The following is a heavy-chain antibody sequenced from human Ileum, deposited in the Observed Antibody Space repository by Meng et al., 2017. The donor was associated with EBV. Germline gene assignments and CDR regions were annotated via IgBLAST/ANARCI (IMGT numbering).Heavy chain of an antibody. V-gene: IGHV4-4*02. CDR1: GGSISSSNW. D-gene: IGHD2-21*02. CDR2: IHHTEST. Sequence: QGQLQESGPGLVKPSGTLSLTCAVSGGSISSSNWWSWVRQAPGKGLEWIGEIHHTESTNYNPSLKSRVTISVDKSKNQFSLKLSSVTAADTAVYYCARERGGGDRGIQWGQGTLVTVSS. J-gene: IGHJ4*02. CDR3: ARERGGGDRGIQ.